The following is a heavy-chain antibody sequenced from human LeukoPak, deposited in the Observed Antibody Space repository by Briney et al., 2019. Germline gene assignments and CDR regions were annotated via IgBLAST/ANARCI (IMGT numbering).Heavy chain of an antibody. CDR1: GFIVSSNY. Sequence: PGGSLRPSCAASGFIVSSNYMSWVRQAPGKGLEWVSVIYSGGRTYYAASVKGRFTISRDNSKNTLFLQMNSLSAEDTAVYYCARHSSGWYYNWFDPWGQGTLVTVSS. V-gene: IGHV3-66*04. J-gene: IGHJ5*02. CDR3: ARHSSGWYYNWFDP. D-gene: IGHD6-19*01. CDR2: IYSGGRT.